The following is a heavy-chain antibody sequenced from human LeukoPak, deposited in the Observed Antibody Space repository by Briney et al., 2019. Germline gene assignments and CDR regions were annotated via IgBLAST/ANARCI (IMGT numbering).Heavy chain of an antibody. Sequence: GGSLRLSCAASGFTLRSYDMSWVRQAPGKGLEWVAATSGSGVNSYYADSVRGRFTISRHNSKNTLYLQMNSLRAEDTAVYYCASGDPGSSGWYGRTLDYWGQGTLVTVSS. CDR2: TSGSGVNS. CDR1: GFTLRSYD. CDR3: ASGDPGSSGWYGRTLDY. V-gene: IGHV3-23*01. D-gene: IGHD6-19*01. J-gene: IGHJ4*02.